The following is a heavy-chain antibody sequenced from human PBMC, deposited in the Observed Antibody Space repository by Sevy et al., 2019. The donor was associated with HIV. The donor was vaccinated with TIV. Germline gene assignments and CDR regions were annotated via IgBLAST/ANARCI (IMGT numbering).Heavy chain of an antibody. CDR2: IYHGGST. D-gene: IGHD1-26*01. V-gene: IGHV4-38-2*01. J-gene: IGHJ4*02. CDR1: GSSISSIYY. Sequence: SETLSLTCAVSGSSISSIYYWGWIRQPPGKGLECIGTIYHGGSTYYNPSLKSRVTISVDTSKNQFSLKVTSVTAADTAVYFCARHKAPAGTYFDYWGRGTLVTVSS. CDR3: ARHKAPAGTYFDY.